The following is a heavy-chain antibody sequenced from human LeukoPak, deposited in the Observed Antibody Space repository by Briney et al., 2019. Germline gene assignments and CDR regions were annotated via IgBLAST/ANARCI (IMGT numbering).Heavy chain of an antibody. J-gene: IGHJ4*02. V-gene: IGHV3-48*02. CDR3: ARDYYGSGSYVFDY. Sequence: GGSLRLSCAASGFTFSSYGMNWVRQAPGKGREWVSYISRSSSTIYYADSVKGRFTISRDNAKNSLYLQMNSLRDEDTAVYYCARDYYGSGSYVFDYWGQGTLVTVSS. CDR2: ISRSSSTI. CDR1: GFTFSSYG. D-gene: IGHD3-10*01.